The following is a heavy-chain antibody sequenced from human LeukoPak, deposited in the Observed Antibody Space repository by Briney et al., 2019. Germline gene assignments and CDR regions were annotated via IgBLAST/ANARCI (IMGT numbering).Heavy chain of an antibody. V-gene: IGHV3-9*01. CDR3: AKDTGHSSGWYNWFDP. D-gene: IGHD6-19*01. CDR2: ISWNSGSI. J-gene: IGHJ5*02. Sequence: GGSLRLSCAASGFTFDDYAVHWVRQAPGKGLEWVSGISWNSGSIGYADSVKGRFTISRDNAKNSLYLQMNSLRAEDTALYYCAKDTGHSSGWYNWFDPWGQGTLVTVSS. CDR1: GFTFDDYA.